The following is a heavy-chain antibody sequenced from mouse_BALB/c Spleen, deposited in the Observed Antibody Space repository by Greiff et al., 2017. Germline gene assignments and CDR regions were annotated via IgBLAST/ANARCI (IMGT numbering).Heavy chain of an antibody. J-gene: IGHJ3*01. D-gene: IGHD2-4*01. Sequence: QVQLQQPGAELVKPGASVKLSCKASGYTFTSYWMHWVKQRPGQGLEWIGEINPSNGRTNYNEKFKSKATLTVDKSSSTAYMQLSSLTSEDSAVYYCERSITTGFAYWGQGTLVTVAA. CDR2: INPSNGRT. CDR3: ERSITTGFAY. V-gene: IGHV1S81*02. CDR1: GYTFTSYW.